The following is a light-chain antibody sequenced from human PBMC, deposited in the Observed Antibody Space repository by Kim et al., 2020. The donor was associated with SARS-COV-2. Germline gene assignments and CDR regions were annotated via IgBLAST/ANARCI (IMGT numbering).Light chain of an antibody. Sequence: APRKTARQAGRGNNDGSKRVHRDQQKPGRAPVLVIYYDSARPSGIPERFSGSNSGNTATLTISRVEAGDEADYYCQVWDSSSDHYVFGTGTKVTVL. V-gene: IGLV3-21*04. J-gene: IGLJ1*01. CDR3: QVWDSSSDHYV. CDR1: NDGSKR. CDR2: YDS.